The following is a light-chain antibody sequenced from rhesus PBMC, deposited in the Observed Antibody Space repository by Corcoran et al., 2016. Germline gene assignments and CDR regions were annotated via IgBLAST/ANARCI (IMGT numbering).Light chain of an antibody. V-gene: IGKV1-74*01. CDR2: KAS. CDR1: ENVNNY. CDR3: QHGYGTPYS. Sequence: DIQMTQSPSSLSASVGDRVTITCRASENVNNYLTWYQQKPGKAPKLLIYKASTLQSGVPSRFRGSGSGTDYNFTINSLQPEDFATYYCQHGYGTPYSFGQGTKVEIK. J-gene: IGKJ2*01.